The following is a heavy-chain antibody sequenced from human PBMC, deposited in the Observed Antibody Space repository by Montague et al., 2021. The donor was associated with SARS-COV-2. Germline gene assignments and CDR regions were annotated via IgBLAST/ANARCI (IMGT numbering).Heavy chain of an antibody. CDR2: IYSGGST. Sequence: SLRLSCAASGFTVSSKYMSWVRQAPGKGLEWVSVIYSGGSTYYADSVKGRFTISRHNSKNTLYLQMNSLRAEDTAVYYCATAVYPTVTTGGDVWGQGTTVTVSS. V-gene: IGHV3-53*04. CDR3: ATAVYPTVTTGGDV. CDR1: GFTVSSKY. J-gene: IGHJ6*02. D-gene: IGHD4-17*01.